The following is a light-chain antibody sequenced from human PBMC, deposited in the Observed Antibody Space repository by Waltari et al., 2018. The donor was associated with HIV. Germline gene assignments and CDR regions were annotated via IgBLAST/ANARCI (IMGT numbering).Light chain of an antibody. CDR2: AAS. Sequence: DIQMTQSPSSLSASVGDRVTITCRASQSIYSNLTWYQLKAGKAPKLLISAASSLQSGVTSRFSGSGSRTEFTLTISSLQSDDFATYYCQQSISWPRTFGQGTKVEIK. CDR1: QSIYSN. J-gene: IGKJ4*01. V-gene: IGKV1-39*01. CDR3: QQSISWPRT.